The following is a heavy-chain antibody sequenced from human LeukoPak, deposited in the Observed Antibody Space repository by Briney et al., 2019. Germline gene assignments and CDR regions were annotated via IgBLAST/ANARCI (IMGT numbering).Heavy chain of an antibody. D-gene: IGHD4-17*01. V-gene: IGHV4-39*01. CDR1: GGSISSSSYY. Sequence: SETLSLTCTVSGGSISSSSYYWGWIRQPPGKGLEWIGSIYYSGSTYYNPSLKSRVTISVDTSKNQFSLKLSSVTAADRAVYYCARLTGDGDYVGRFDYWGQGTLVTVSS. CDR3: ARLTGDGDYVGRFDY. J-gene: IGHJ4*02. CDR2: IYYSGST.